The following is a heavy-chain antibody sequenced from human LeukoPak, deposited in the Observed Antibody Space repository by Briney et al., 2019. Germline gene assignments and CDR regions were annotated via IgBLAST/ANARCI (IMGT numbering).Heavy chain of an antibody. J-gene: IGHJ4*02. V-gene: IGHV6-1*01. Sequence: PSQTLSLTCTISGVTVSSNSAAWNWIRQSPSRGLEWLVRTYFSSKCYNDYAVSVKSRITINPDTSKNQLSLQLNSVTPEDTAVYYCARSPSQALAGPGGFDYWGQGTLVTVSS. CDR3: ARSPSQALAGPGGFDY. CDR2: TYFSSKCYN. D-gene: IGHD6-19*01. CDR1: GVTVSSNSAA.